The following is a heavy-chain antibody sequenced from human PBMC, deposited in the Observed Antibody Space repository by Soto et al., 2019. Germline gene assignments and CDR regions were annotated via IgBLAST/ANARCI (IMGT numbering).Heavy chain of an antibody. Sequence: SETLSLTCAVSGYSISSGLYWGWIRQPPGKGLEWIGTIYRGGITYYNPSLKSRVTISIDTSKNHFSLRLSSVTATDTAVYYCASSSLYGMDVWGQGTTVTVSS. CDR2: IYRGGIT. V-gene: IGHV4-38-2*01. J-gene: IGHJ6*02. CDR3: ASSSLYGMDV. CDR1: GYSISSGLY.